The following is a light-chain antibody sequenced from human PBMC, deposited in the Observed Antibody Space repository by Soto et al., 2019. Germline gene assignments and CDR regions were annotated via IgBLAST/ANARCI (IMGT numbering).Light chain of an antibody. CDR2: DVD. CDR1: SSDVGGYNY. J-gene: IGLJ3*02. V-gene: IGLV2-14*01. CDR3: SSYTNSSTV. Sequence: QSVLTQPASVSGSPGQSITISCTGTSSDVGGYNYVSWYQHHPGKAPKLMIYDVDHRPSGVSNRFSGSKSGYTASPTISGLQAEDEADYYCSSYTNSSTVFGGGTQLTVL.